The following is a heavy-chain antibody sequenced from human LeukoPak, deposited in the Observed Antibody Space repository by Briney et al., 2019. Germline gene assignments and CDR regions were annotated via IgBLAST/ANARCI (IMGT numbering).Heavy chain of an antibody. CDR2: IYHSGSA. D-gene: IGHD3-10*01. J-gene: IGHJ4*02. CDR1: GGSISSINW. V-gene: IGHV4-4*02. CDR3: ARKVRGVYNFDN. Sequence: PSETLSLTCAVSGGSISSINWWNWVRQPQGKGLEWIGEIYHSGSANYNPSLRSRVTISLDKSENQFSLKLNSVTAADTAVYYCARKVRGVYNFDNWGQGTLVTVSS.